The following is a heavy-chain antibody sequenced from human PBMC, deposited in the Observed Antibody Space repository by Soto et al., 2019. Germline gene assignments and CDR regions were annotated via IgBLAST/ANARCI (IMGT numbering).Heavy chain of an antibody. CDR3: ARGTSITMIVVVTDAFDI. D-gene: IGHD3-22*01. Sequence: PGGSLRLSCAASGFTFSSYSMNWVRQAPGKGLEWVSSISSSSSYIYYADSVKGRFTISRDNAKNSLYLQMNSLRAEDTAVYHCARGTSITMIVVVTDAFDIWGQGTMVTVSS. J-gene: IGHJ3*02. V-gene: IGHV3-21*01. CDR2: ISSSSSYI. CDR1: GFTFSSYS.